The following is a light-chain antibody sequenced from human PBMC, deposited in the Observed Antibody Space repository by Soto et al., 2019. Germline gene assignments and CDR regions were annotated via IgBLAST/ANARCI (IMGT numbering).Light chain of an antibody. Sequence: DIQMTQSPSTLSASVGDRVTITCRASQNINTWLAWYQHKPGKAPKLLIYKAASLASGVPSTFSGSGSWTEFALTISSLAPDDFATYYYQQYNRYWTFGPGTKVEVK. V-gene: IGKV1-5*03. CDR3: QQYNRYWT. J-gene: IGKJ1*01. CDR1: QNINTW. CDR2: KAA.